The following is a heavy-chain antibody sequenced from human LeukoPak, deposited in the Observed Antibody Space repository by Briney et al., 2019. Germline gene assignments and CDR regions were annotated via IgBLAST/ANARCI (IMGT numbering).Heavy chain of an antibody. Sequence: ASVKVSCKASGYTFTSYYMHWVRQAPGQGLEWMGIINPSGGSTSYAQKFQGRVTMTRDMSTSTVYMELSSLRSEDTAVYYCARDKGSGSYYGDAFDIWGQGTMVTVSS. D-gene: IGHD3-10*01. CDR3: ARDKGSGSYYGDAFDI. J-gene: IGHJ3*02. CDR1: GYTFTSYY. V-gene: IGHV1-46*01. CDR2: INPSGGST.